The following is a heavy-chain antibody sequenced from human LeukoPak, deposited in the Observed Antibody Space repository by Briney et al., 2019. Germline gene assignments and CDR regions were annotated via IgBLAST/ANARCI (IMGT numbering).Heavy chain of an antibody. CDR2: SSGSSSAI. D-gene: IGHD3-22*01. J-gene: IGHJ4*02. Sequence: PGGSLRLSCAASGVTFSSYSMNWVRQAPGKGLEWGSYSSGSSSAIYYADSVKGRFTISRDNGKNTLYLQMNSLRAEDTAVYYCARGSTYYDSSGQVPFDYWGQGTLVTVSS. CDR3: ARGSTYYDSSGQVPFDY. CDR1: GVTFSSYS. V-gene: IGHV3-48*01.